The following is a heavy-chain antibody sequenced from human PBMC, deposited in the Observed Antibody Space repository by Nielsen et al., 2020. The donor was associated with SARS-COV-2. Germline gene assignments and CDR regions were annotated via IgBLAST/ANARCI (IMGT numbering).Heavy chain of an antibody. CDR1: GFSFDDHG. J-gene: IGHJ6*02. V-gene: IGHV3-20*04. CDR2: TNWNGGTT. D-gene: IGHD6-19*01. Sequence: GESLKISCEASGFSFDDHGMSWVRQPPGKGLEWVAGTNWNGGTTGYADSVKGRFTISRDNAKSSLYLQMSSLRAEDTAFYYCARGWLAAPYYYGMDLWGQGNTVTVSS. CDR3: ARGWLAAPYYYGMDL.